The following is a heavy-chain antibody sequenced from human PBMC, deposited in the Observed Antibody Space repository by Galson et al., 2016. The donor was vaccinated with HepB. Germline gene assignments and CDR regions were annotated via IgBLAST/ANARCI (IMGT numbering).Heavy chain of an antibody. J-gene: IGHJ5*02. CDR2: MYYSGTT. V-gene: IGHV4-59*02. D-gene: IGHD6-19*01. CDR3: ARAVAGMGVRWFDP. Sequence: SETLSLTCTVSGGSVSRYFWTWIRQPPGKGLEWIGYMYYSGTTNYNPSLKRRVTISIDTSKNQFSLEPSSVTAEDTAVYYCARAVAGMGVRWFDPWGQGTLVTVSS. CDR1: GGSVSRYF.